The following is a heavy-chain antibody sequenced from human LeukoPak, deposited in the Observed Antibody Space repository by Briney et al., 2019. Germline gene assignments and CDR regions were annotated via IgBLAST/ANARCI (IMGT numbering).Heavy chain of an antibody. CDR2: INPSGGST. Sequence: ASVTVSCKASGYTFTSYYMHWVRQAPGQGLEWMGIINPSGGSTSYAQKFQGRVTMTRDTSTSTVYMELSSLRSEDTAVYYCARWAYCSGGSCYSSYYFDYWGQGTLVTVSS. CDR1: GYTFTSYY. J-gene: IGHJ4*02. CDR3: ARWAYCSGGSCYSSYYFDY. V-gene: IGHV1-46*01. D-gene: IGHD2-15*01.